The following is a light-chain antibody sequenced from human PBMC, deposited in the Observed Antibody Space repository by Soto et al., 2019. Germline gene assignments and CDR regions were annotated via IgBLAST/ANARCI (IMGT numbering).Light chain of an antibody. CDR3: QQNFNALWT. J-gene: IGKJ1*01. CDR1: QNIGNY. V-gene: IGKV1-39*01. CDR2: ASS. Sequence: DIQMTQSPSSLPASVGDRVTITCRASQNIGNYLNWYQQKSRKPPTLLIYASSTLQSGVPSRFSGGGSGPDYTLTISSLEPEDFATYYCQQNFNALWTFGQGTKVEVK.